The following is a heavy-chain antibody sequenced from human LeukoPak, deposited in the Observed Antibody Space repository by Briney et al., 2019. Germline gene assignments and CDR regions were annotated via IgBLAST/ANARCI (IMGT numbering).Heavy chain of an antibody. V-gene: IGHV3-30*03. J-gene: IGHJ4*02. CDR3: ARDRGGRFGELLAFDY. Sequence: GGSLRLSCAASGFTFSSYGMHWVRQAPGKGLEWVAVISYDGSNKYYADSVKGRFTISRDNSKNTLYLQMNSLRAEDTAVYYCARDRGGRFGELLAFDYWGQGTLVTVSS. D-gene: IGHD3-10*01. CDR2: ISYDGSNK. CDR1: GFTFSSYG.